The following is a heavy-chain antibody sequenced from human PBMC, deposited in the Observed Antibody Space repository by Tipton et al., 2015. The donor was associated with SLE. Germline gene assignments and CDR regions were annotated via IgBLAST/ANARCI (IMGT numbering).Heavy chain of an antibody. J-gene: IGHJ6*02. Sequence: TLSLTCTVSGGSISSGSYYWSWIRQPAGKGLEWIGHIYTSGSTYYNPSLKSRVTISVDTSKNQFSLKLSSVTAADTAVYYCARSVPYYYYGMDVWGQGTTVTVSS. CDR2: IYTSGST. CDR1: GGSISSGSYY. CDR3: ARSVPYYYYGMDV. V-gene: IGHV4-61*09.